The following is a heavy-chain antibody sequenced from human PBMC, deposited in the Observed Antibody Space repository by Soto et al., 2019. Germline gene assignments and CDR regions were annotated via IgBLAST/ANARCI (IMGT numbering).Heavy chain of an antibody. CDR3: ATDYGDYVRAFSDY. Sequence: QVQLVQSGAEVKKPGASVKVSCKASGYTFTSCDINWVRQATGQGLEWMGWMNPNSGNTGYAQKFQGRVTMTRNTSISTAYMELSSLRSADTAVYYCATDYGDYVRAFSDYWGQGTLVTVSS. CDR2: MNPNSGNT. J-gene: IGHJ4*02. D-gene: IGHD4-17*01. V-gene: IGHV1-8*01. CDR1: GYTFTSCD.